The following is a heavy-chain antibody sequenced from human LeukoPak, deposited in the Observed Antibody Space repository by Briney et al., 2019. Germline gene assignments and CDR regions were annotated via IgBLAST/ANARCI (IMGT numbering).Heavy chain of an antibody. V-gene: IGHV4-59*12. J-gene: IGHJ5*02. CDR1: GGSISGSY. Sequence: SETLSLTCTVSGGSISGSYWNWIRQPPGKGLEWIGYIYYSGATYYSPSLKSRVTISVDTSKNQFSLRLSSVTAADTAVYYCARGAYYYDSSGYYNNWFDPWGQGTLVTVSS. CDR3: ARGAYYYDSSGYYNNWFDP. CDR2: IYYSGAT. D-gene: IGHD3-22*01.